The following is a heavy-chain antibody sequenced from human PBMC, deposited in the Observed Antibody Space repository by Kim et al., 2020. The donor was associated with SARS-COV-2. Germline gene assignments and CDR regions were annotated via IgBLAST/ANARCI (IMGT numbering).Heavy chain of an antibody. Sequence: GGSLRLSCAASGFTFSSYWMSWVRQAPGKGLEWVANIKQDGSEKYYVDSVKGRFTISRDNGKNSLYLQMNSLRAEDTAVYYCARGSVAGLSKYNWFDPWGQGTLVTVSS. D-gene: IGHD6-19*01. CDR2: IKQDGSEK. V-gene: IGHV3-7*01. J-gene: IGHJ5*02. CDR1: GFTFSSYW. CDR3: ARGSVAGLSKYNWFDP.